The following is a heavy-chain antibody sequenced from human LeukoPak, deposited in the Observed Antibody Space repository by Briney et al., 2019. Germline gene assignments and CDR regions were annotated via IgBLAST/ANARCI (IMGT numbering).Heavy chain of an antibody. CDR1: GFTFNNYA. D-gene: IGHD6-13*01. CDR3: AKQGSDGIANSRNRKYYFDY. CDR2: ISGSGETT. J-gene: IGHJ4*02. Sequence: GGSLRLSCAASGFTFNNYAMSWVRQAPGKGLEWVSAISGSGETTYYADSVKGRFTISRDNSKNTLYLQMNSLRAEDTAVYYCAKQGSDGIANSRNRKYYFDYWGQGTLVTVSS. V-gene: IGHV3-23*01.